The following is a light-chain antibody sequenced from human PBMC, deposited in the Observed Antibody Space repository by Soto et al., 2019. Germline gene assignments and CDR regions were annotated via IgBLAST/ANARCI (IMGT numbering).Light chain of an antibody. V-gene: IGKV3-20*01. J-gene: IGKJ4*01. Sequence: EFVLTQSPGTLSLSPGERATLSCRASQTVRNNYLAWYQQKPGQAPRLLIYDASSRATGIPDRFSGGGSGTDFTLTISRLEPEDFATYYCLQDYNYPLTFGGGTKVELK. CDR2: DAS. CDR1: QTVRNNY. CDR3: LQDYNYPLT.